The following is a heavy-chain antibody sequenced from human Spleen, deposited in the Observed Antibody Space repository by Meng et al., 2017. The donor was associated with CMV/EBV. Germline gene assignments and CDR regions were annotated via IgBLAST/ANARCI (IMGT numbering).Heavy chain of an antibody. Sequence: VSGIAFSNYAMSWVREGPGKGLEWVSSTSGSGGVTYSTASVKGRFTISRDNSKNTLYLQMNSLSADDTAVYYCTKDISSYNGVFYNWGQGTLVTVSS. J-gene: IGHJ4*02. CDR1: GIAFSNYA. CDR3: TKDISSYNGVFYN. CDR2: TSGSGGVT. D-gene: IGHD2-8*01. V-gene: IGHV3-23*01.